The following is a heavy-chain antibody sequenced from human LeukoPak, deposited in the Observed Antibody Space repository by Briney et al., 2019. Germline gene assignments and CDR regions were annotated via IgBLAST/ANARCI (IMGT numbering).Heavy chain of an antibody. J-gene: IGHJ3*02. CDR2: ISYDGSNK. CDR3: ARDWSLAVAGNAFDI. Sequence: GESLRLSCAASGFTFSSYAMHWVRQAPGKGLEWVAVISYDGSNKYYADSVKGRFTISRDNSKNTLYLQMNSLRAEDTAVYYCARDWSLAVAGNAFDIWGQGTMVTVSS. D-gene: IGHD6-19*01. CDR1: GFTFSSYA. V-gene: IGHV3-30*04.